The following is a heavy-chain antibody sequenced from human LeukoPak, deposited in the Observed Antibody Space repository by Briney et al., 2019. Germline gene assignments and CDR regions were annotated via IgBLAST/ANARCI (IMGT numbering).Heavy chain of an antibody. J-gene: IGHJ4*02. CDR1: GYTFTGYY. V-gene: IGHV1-2*06. CDR3: ARVYDILTGYYGFDY. Sequence: ASVKVSCKASGYTFTGYYMHWVRQAPGQGLEWMGRISPNSGGTNYAQKFQGRVTMTRDTSISTAYMELSRLRSDDTAVYYCARVYDILTGYYGFDYWGQGTLVTVSS. D-gene: IGHD3-9*01. CDR2: ISPNSGGT.